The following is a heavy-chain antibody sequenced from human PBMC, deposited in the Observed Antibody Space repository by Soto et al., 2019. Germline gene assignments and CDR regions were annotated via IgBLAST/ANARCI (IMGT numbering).Heavy chain of an antibody. V-gene: IGHV4-30-4*01. Sequence: LSLTCTVSCGSISSGDYYWSWIRQPPGKGLEWIGYIYYSGSTYYNPSLKSRVTISVDTSKNQFSLKLSSVTAADTAVYYCARGYYYDSSGYYYDYWGQGTLVTVSS. D-gene: IGHD3-22*01. CDR1: CGSISSGDYY. CDR2: IYYSGST. J-gene: IGHJ4*02. CDR3: ARGYYYDSSGYYYDY.